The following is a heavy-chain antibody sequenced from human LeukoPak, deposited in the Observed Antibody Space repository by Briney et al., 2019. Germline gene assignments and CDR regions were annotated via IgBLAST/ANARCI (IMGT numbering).Heavy chain of an antibody. CDR2: IYYSGST. Sequence: SETLSLTCTVSGGSISSYYWSWIRQPPGKGLEWIGYIYYSGSTNYNPSLKSRVTISVDTSKKQFSLKLSSVTAADTAVYYCARHLDWFDYWGQGTLVTVSS. J-gene: IGHJ4*02. D-gene: IGHD3/OR15-3a*01. V-gene: IGHV4-59*08. CDR1: GGSISSYY. CDR3: ARHLDWFDY.